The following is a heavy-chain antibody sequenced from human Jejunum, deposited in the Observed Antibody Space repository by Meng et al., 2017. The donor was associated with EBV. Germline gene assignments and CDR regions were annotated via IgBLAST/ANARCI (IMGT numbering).Heavy chain of an antibody. Sequence: QVQLRVPGPGLVKPSGTPSLTCACFGDSIESRNWWGWVRQSPERGLGWIGEIYYSGSTNYNPSLKSRVTILVDRSENHFSLHLSSVTAADTAVYYCVRGGDYCLVYWGQGTLVTVSS. V-gene: IGHV4-4*02. CDR1: GDSIESRNW. CDR2: IYYSGST. D-gene: IGHD2-21*02. CDR3: VRGGDYCLVY. J-gene: IGHJ4*02.